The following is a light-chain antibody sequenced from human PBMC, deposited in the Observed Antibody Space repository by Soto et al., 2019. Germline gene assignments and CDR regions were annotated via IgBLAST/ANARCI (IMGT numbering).Light chain of an antibody. CDR2: EVS. CDR3: MQSTQLPPT. CDR1: QSLLDLNGETF. J-gene: IGKJ5*01. V-gene: IGKV2D-29*02. Sequence: DFMMTQTPLSMSVAPGQPASISCNSSQSLLDLNGETFLFWYLQKPGQYPELLIYEVSTRVSGVPDRFSGSGSGTDCTLEISRVETDEVGIYDCMQSTQLPPTFGQGTRLEIK.